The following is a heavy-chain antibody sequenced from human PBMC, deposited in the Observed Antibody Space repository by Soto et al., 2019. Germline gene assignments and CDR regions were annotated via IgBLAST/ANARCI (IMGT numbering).Heavy chain of an antibody. CDR2: IWLDGSER. J-gene: IGHJ5*01. CDR1: GIMFGTSG. Sequence: GGSLRLSCEASGIMFGTSGMNWVRQPPGKGLEWVSGIWLDGSERYYSASVKGRFTISRDNSKNTLFLQMNSLRVEDTAVYFCARDASGTTSFLASWGQGTLVTVSS. D-gene: IGHD1-1*01. V-gene: IGHV3-33*01. CDR3: ARDASGTTSFLAS.